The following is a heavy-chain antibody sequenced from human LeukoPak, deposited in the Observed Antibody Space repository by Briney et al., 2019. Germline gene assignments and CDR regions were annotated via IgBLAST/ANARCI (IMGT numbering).Heavy chain of an antibody. Sequence: GGSLRLSCAASGFTFSSYGMHWVRQAPGKGLEWVAFIRYDGSNKYYADSVKGRFTISRDNSKNTLYLQINSLRAEDTAVYYCAKVILGHCSSASCYSDYWGQGTLVTVSS. V-gene: IGHV3-30*02. CDR2: IRYDGSNK. CDR1: GFTFSSYG. CDR3: AKVILGHCSSASCYSDY. J-gene: IGHJ4*02. D-gene: IGHD2-2*01.